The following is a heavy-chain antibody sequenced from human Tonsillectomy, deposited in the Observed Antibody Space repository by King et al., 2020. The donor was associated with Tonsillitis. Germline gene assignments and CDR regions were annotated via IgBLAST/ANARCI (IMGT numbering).Heavy chain of an antibody. Sequence: TLQESSPTLVKPTQTLTLTCTFSGFSLSTSGVGVGWIRQPPGKALEWLALIYWNDDKRYSPSLKSRLTITKDTSKNQVVLTMTNMDPVDTASYYCAHLNYDYVWGSYRHFDYWGQGTLVTVSS. CDR2: IYWNDDK. V-gene: IGHV2-5*01. D-gene: IGHD3-16*02. CDR1: GFSLSTSGVG. CDR3: AHLNYDYVWGSYRHFDY. J-gene: IGHJ4*02.